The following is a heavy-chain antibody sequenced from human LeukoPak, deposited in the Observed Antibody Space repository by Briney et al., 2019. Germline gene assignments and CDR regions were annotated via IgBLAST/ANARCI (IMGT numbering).Heavy chain of an antibody. J-gene: IGHJ3*02. D-gene: IGHD3-10*01. CDR2: IIPIFGTA. CDR1: GGTFSSYA. CDR3: ARDRSEVRGVNLDAFDI. V-gene: IGHV1-69*13. Sequence: SVKVSCKASGGTFSSYAISWVRQAPGQGLEWMGGIIPIFGTANYAQKFQGRVTITADESTSTAYMELSSLRSEDTAVYYCARDRSEVRGVNLDAFDIWGQGTMVTVSS.